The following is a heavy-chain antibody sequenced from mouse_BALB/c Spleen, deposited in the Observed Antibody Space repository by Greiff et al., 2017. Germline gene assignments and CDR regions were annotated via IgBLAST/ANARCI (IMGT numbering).Heavy chain of an antibody. J-gene: IGHJ3*01. Sequence: QVQLQQPGAELVKPGASVKLSCKASGYTFTSYWMHWVKQRPGQGLEWIGEIDPSDSYTNYNQKFKGKATLTVDKSSSTAYMPLSSLTSEDSAVYYCATGPAWFAYWGQGTLVTVSA. CDR2: IDPSDSYT. CDR3: ATGPAWFAY. V-gene: IGHV1-69*02. CDR1: GYTFTSYW.